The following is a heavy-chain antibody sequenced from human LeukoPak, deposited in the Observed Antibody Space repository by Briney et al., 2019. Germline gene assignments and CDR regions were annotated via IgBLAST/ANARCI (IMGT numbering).Heavy chain of an antibody. Sequence: PSQTLSLTCTVSGGSISSGSYYWSWIRQPAGTGLEWIGRIYTSGSTNYNPSLKSRVTISVDTSKNQFSLKLSSVTAADTAVYYCARETYYDFWSGYYQDYWGREPWSPSPQ. V-gene: IGHV4-61*02. CDR2: IYTSGST. D-gene: IGHD3-3*01. CDR3: ARETYYDFWSGYYQDY. J-gene: IGHJ4*02. CDR1: GGSISSGSYY.